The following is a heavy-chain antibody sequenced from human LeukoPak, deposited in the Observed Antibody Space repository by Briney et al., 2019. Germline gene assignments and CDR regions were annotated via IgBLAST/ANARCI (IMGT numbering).Heavy chain of an antibody. J-gene: IGHJ4*02. V-gene: IGHV2-70*10. CDR3: AQLRCAYCGGDYFLDY. D-gene: IGHD2-21*02. Sequence: SGPTLVNPTQTLTLTCTFSGFSLSTTGMRVSWIRQPPGMALEWVARIDWDDDKYYSTSLKTRLIISKDTSKNQVVLTMTNMDPVDTATNYCAQLRCAYCGGDYFLDYWGQGALVTVSS. CDR2: IDWDDDK. CDR1: GFSLSTTGMR.